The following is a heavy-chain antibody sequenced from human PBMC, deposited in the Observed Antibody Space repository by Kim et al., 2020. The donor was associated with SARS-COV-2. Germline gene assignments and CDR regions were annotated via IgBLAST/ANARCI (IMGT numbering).Heavy chain of an antibody. CDR3: AKGIYSYDILTGYNY. V-gene: IGHV3-23*01. Sequence: GGSLRLSCAASGFTFSSYAMSWVRQAPGKGLEWVSAISGSGGSTYYADSVKGRFTISRDNSKNTLYLQMNSLRAEDTAVYYCAKGIYSYDILTGYNYWGQGTLVTVSS. CDR1: GFTFSSYA. J-gene: IGHJ4*02. CDR2: ISGSGGST. D-gene: IGHD3-9*01.